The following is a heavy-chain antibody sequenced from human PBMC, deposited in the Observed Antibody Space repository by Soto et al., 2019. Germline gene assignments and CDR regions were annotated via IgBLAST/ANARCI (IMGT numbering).Heavy chain of an antibody. CDR2: IYYSGST. CDR1: GGSISSGGYY. CDR3: ARDGGYSGYGPYYFDY. V-gene: IGHV4-31*03. J-gene: IGHJ4*02. Sequence: PSETLSLTCTVSGGSISSGGYYWSWIRQHPGKGLEWIGYIYYSGSTYYNPSLKSRVTISVDTSKNQFSLKLGSVTAADTAVYYCARDGGYSGYGPYYFDYWGQGTLVTVSS. D-gene: IGHD5-12*01.